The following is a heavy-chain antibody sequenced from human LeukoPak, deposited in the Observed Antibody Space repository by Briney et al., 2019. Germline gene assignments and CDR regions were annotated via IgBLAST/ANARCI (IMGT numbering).Heavy chain of an antibody. CDR1: GGSISTYY. D-gene: IGHD6-13*01. V-gene: IGHV4-59*01. CDR3: ARTGSWYCYFDY. J-gene: IGHJ4*02. Sequence: SETLSLTCTVSGGSISTYYWTWIRQPPGKGLEWIGYIYYSGSTNYNPSLKSRVTISVDTSKNQFSLKLSSVTAADTAVYYCARTGSWYCYFDYWGQGTLVTVSS. CDR2: IYYSGST.